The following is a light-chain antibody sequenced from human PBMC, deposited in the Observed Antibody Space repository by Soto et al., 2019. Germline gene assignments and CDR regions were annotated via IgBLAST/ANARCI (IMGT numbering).Light chain of an antibody. V-gene: IGKV3-20*01. J-gene: IGKJ3*01. Sequence: EIVLTQSPGTLSLSPGERASLSCRASQSVSSSYLAWFQQKPGQAPRLLIYGASSRATGIPDRFSGSGSGTDFTLTISRLEPEDFAVYYCQHSYTSPFTFGPGAKVYIE. CDR3: QHSYTSPFT. CDR2: GAS. CDR1: QSVSSSY.